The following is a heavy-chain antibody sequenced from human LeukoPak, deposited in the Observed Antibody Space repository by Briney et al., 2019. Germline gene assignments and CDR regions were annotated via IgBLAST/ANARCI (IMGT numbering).Heavy chain of an antibody. CDR2: IYNSGST. CDR1: GGSINSYY. V-gene: IGHV4-59*08. Sequence: PSETLFLTCTVSGGSINSYYWTWIRQPPGKGLEWIGYIYNSGSTNYNPSLKSRVTISTDTSKKQFSLRVSSVTAADTAVYYCARRLRIKGGTRRGDALDMWGQGTMVTVSS. CDR3: ARRLRIKGGTRRGDALDM. D-gene: IGHD1-26*01. J-gene: IGHJ3*02.